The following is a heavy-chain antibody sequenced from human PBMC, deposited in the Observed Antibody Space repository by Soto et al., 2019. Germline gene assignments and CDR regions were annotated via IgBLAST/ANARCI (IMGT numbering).Heavy chain of an antibody. Sequence: SETLSLTCAVYGGSFSGYYWSWRRQPPGKGLEWIGEINHSGSTNYNPSLKSRVTISVDTSKNQFSLKLSSVTAADTAVYYCARTSAARYYYYGMDVWGQGTTVTVSS. V-gene: IGHV4-34*01. J-gene: IGHJ6*02. CDR3: ARTSAARYYYYGMDV. CDR2: INHSGST. D-gene: IGHD2-2*01. CDR1: GGSFSGYY.